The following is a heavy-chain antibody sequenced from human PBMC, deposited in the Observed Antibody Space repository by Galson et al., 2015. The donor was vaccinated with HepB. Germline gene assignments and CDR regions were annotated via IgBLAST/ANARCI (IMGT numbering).Heavy chain of an antibody. Sequence: SLRLSCAASGFTFSSYSMNWVRQAPGKGLEWVSSISSSSSYIYYADSVKGRFTISRDNAKNSLYLQMNSLRAEDTAVYYCARGARGYSYGWYYDILTWSYQGMDYYYGMDVWGQGTTVTVSS. D-gene: IGHD3-9*01. J-gene: IGHJ6*02. V-gene: IGHV3-21*01. CDR2: ISSSSSYI. CDR3: ARGARGYSYGWYYDILTWSYQGMDYYYGMDV. CDR1: GFTFSSYS.